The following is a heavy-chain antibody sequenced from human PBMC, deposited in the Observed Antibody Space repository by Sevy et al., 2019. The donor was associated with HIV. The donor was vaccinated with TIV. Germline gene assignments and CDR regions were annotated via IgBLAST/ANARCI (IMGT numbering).Heavy chain of an antibody. D-gene: IGHD6-25*01. J-gene: IGHJ3*02. CDR2: IYPSGRT. CDR1: GGSISSGSSY. V-gene: IGHV4-61*02. Sequence: SETLSLTCTVSGGSISSGSSYWSWIRQPAGKGPEWIGRIYPSGRTNYNPSLESRVTISIDTSKNQFSLKVSSVTAADTAVYFCARDEASGSFDIWGQWTKVTDSS. CDR3: ARDEASGSFDI.